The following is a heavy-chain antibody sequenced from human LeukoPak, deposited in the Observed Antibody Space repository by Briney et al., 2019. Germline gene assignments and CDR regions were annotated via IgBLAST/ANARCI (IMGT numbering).Heavy chain of an antibody. J-gene: IGHJ4*02. CDR2: IWYDGSNK. Sequence: PGGSLRLSCTASAFTFSSYGMHWVRQAPGKGLEWVAVIWYDGSNKYYADSVKGRFTISRDNSKNTLYLQMNSLRAEDTAVYYCARDLGVVTKPLYYFDYWGQGTLVTVSS. D-gene: IGHD3-3*01. V-gene: IGHV3-33*01. CDR1: AFTFSSYG. CDR3: ARDLGVVTKPLYYFDY.